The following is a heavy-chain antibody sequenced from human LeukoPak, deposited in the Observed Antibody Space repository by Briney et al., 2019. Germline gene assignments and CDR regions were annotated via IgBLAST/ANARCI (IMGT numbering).Heavy chain of an antibody. D-gene: IGHD5-24*01. CDR1: GYTFTSYY. CDR3: ARQSGSATGWFDY. Sequence: ASVKVSCKASGYTFTSYYMHWVRQAPGQGLEWMGIINPSGGSTSYAQKFQGRVTMTRDTSTSTVYMERRSLRSEDTAVYYFARQSGSATGWFDYWGQGTLVTVSS. J-gene: IGHJ4*02. CDR2: INPSGGST. V-gene: IGHV1-46*01.